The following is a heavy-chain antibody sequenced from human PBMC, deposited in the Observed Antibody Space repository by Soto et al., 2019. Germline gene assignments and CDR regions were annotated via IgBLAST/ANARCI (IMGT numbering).Heavy chain of an antibody. Sequence: QVQLVQSGAEVKKPGASVKVSCKASGYTFTSYGISWVRQAPGQGLEWMGWISAYNGNTNYAQKLQGRVTMTTDTSTGTAYLELGSQRADDTAGYYCAGDRLPSRGRWLAQFDYWGQGTLVTVSS. D-gene: IGHD6-19*01. J-gene: IGHJ4*02. CDR2: ISAYNGNT. CDR1: GYTFTSYG. CDR3: AGDRLPSRGRWLAQFDY. V-gene: IGHV1-18*01.